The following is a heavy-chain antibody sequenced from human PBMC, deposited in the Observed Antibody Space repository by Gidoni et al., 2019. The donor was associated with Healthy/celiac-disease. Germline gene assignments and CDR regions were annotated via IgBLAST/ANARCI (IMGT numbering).Heavy chain of an antibody. J-gene: IGHJ6*02. V-gene: IGHV3-49*04. CDR1: GFTFGDYA. Sequence: EVQLVESGGGLVQPGRSLRLSCTASGFTFGDYAMSWVRQAPGKGLEWVGFIRSKAYGGTTEYAASVKGRFTISRDDSKSIAYLQMNSLKTEDTAVYYCTSPFTVTPYYYYYGMDVWGQGTTVTVSS. CDR3: TSPFTVTPYYYYYGMDV. D-gene: IGHD4-17*01. CDR2: IRSKAYGGTT.